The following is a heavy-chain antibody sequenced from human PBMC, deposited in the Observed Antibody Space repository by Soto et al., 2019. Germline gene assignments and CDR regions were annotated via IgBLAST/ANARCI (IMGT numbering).Heavy chain of an antibody. Sequence: QVQLQESGPGLVKPSETLSLTCTVSGGSISSYYWSWIRQPPGKGLEWIGYIYYSGSTNYNPSLKSRVTISVDTSKNQFSLKLSSVTAADTAVYYCARGGYSSGWWRGGFDYWGQGTLVTVSS. J-gene: IGHJ4*02. CDR1: GGSISSYY. CDR3: ARGGYSSGWWRGGFDY. V-gene: IGHV4-59*01. D-gene: IGHD6-19*01. CDR2: IYYSGST.